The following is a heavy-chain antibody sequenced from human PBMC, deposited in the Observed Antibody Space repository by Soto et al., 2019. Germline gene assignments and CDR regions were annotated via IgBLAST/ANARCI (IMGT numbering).Heavy chain of an antibody. V-gene: IGHV4-61*03. CDR2: ISYSGST. CDR1: GGSVNSASDY. Sequence: QVQLQESGPGLVKPSETLSLTCTVSGGSVNSASDYWSWIRQPPGKGLEWIGYISYSGSTNYNPSLKSRVTISVDTSKNHFSLKLSSVTAAATAFYYCARGTVSTNYYYYGVDVWGQGTTVTVSS. J-gene: IGHJ6*02. CDR3: ARGTVSTNYYYYGVDV. D-gene: IGHD2-2*01.